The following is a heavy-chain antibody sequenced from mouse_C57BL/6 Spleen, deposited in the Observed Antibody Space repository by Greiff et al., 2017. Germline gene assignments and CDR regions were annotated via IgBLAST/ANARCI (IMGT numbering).Heavy chain of an antibody. Sequence: VQLQQPGAELVRPGSSVKLSCKASGYPFTSYWMDWVKQRPGQGLEWIGNIYPSDSETHYNQKFKDKATLTVDKSSSTAYMQLSSLTSEDSAVYYCALYGIEDYYAMDYWGQGTSVTVSS. CDR3: ALYGIEDYYAMDY. CDR1: GYPFTSYW. J-gene: IGHJ4*01. V-gene: IGHV1-61*01. D-gene: IGHD2-10*02. CDR2: IYPSDSET.